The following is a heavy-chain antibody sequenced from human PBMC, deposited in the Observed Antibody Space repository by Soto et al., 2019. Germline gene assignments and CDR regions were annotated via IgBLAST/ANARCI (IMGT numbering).Heavy chain of an antibody. D-gene: IGHD3-10*01. V-gene: IGHV3-33*01. J-gene: IGHJ5*02. CDR3: ARAVGSGSYYTNWFDP. CDR2: IWYDGSNK. CDR1: GFTFSSYG. Sequence: QVQLVESGGGVVQPGRSLRLSCAASGFTFSSYGMHWVRQAPGKGLEWVAVIWYDGSNKYYADSVKGRFTISRDNSKNTLYLQMNSLRAEDTAVYYCARAVGSGSYYTNWFDPWGQGTLVTVSS.